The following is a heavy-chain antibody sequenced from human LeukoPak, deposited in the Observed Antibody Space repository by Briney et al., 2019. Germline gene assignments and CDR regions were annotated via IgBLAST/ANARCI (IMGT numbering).Heavy chain of an antibody. V-gene: IGHV3-23*01. CDR3: AKDRVPDSGWDIDY. CDR1: GFTFSTYT. CDR2: ITGSGAGT. Sequence: WGSLRLSCAGSGFTFSTYTMSWVRQAPGKGLEWVSAITGSGAGTYYADSVKGRFTTSRDNSKNTVYLQMNSLRAEDTAVYYCAKDRVPDSGWDIDYWGQGTPVTVSS. D-gene: IGHD6-19*01. J-gene: IGHJ4*02.